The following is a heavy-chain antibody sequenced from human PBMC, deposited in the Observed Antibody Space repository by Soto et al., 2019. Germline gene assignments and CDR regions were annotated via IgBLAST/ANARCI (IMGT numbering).Heavy chain of an antibody. CDR1: GDTFSGYP. CDR2: FIPVFGTP. J-gene: IGHJ4*02. D-gene: IGHD3-10*01. Sequence: QVQLLQSGAELKKPGSSVKVSCKASGDTFSGYPINWVRQAPGEGLEWMGRFIPVFGTPNDAQRFDGRVTFTAAESTNTAYRELRCLLSEDTAVYYCARDGGFGELKYWGPGTLVTVSS. V-gene: IGHV1-69*18. CDR3: ARDGGFGELKY.